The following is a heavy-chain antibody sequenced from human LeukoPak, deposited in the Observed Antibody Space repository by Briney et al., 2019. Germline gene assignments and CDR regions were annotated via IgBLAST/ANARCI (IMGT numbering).Heavy chain of an antibody. CDR2: ISDYI. CDR1: GFSFSSYS. CDR3: ARELYYYDSSGPGVYYYGMDV. D-gene: IGHD3-22*01. J-gene: IGHJ6*02. V-gene: IGHV3-21*01. Sequence: PGGSLRLSCAASGFSFSSYSMNWVRQAPGKGLEWLSSISDYIYDADSLKGRFSISRDNAKNSLYLQMNSLRAEDTAVYYCARELYYYDSSGPGVYYYGMDVWCQGTTVTVSS.